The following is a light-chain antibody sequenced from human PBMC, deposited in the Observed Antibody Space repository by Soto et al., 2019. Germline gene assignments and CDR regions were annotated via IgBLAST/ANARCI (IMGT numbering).Light chain of an antibody. CDR2: EGS. J-gene: IGLJ1*01. Sequence: QSVLTQPASVSGSPGQSITISCTGTSSDVGHYNLVSWYQHYPGKAPKLMIYEGSKRPSGVSNRFSGSKSGNTASLTISGLQAEDEADYYCSSYAGSSNVFGTGTKLTVL. CDR1: SSDVGHYNL. CDR3: SSYAGSSNV. V-gene: IGLV2-14*02.